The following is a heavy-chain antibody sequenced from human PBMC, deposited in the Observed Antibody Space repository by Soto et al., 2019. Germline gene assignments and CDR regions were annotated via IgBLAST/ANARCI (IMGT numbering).Heavy chain of an antibody. CDR1: GDSVSSNSAT. V-gene: IGHV6-1*01. CDR3: ARAAKAAAGANVFDY. D-gene: IGHD6-13*01. CDR2: IYYRSKWYN. J-gene: IGHJ4*02. Sequence: SQTLSLTCAISGDSVSSNSATWNWIRQSPSRGLEWLGRIYYRSKWYNDYAVSVKSRMTINPDTSKSQFSLQLNSVTPEDTAVYYCARAAKAAAGANVFDYRGQRTPVTVSS.